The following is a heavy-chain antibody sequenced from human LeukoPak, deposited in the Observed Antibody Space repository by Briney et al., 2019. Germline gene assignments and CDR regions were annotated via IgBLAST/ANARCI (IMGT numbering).Heavy chain of an antibody. CDR3: ARRGCSSTSCRLYYYYYGMDV. J-gene: IGHJ6*02. Sequence: GSLRLSCAASGFTFSDYYMSWIRQPPGKGLEWIGEINHSGSTNYNPSLKSRVTISVDTSKNQFSLKLSSVTAADTAVYYCARRGCSSTSCRLYYYYYGMDVWGQGTTVTASS. CDR1: GFTFSDYY. CDR2: INHSGST. D-gene: IGHD2-2*01. V-gene: IGHV4-34*01.